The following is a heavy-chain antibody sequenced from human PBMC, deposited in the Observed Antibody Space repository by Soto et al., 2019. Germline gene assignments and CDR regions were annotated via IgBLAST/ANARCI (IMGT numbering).Heavy chain of an antibody. V-gene: IGHV4-38-2*01. CDR2: MYHNGNS. CDR1: GFPIRGGHY. J-gene: IGHJ3*02. D-gene: IGHD5-12*01. CDR3: ARGADIEGTTVDAFDI. Sequence: TLSLTCAVSGFPIRGGHYWGWIRQPPGKGLEWVAIMYHNGNSYYNPSLKSRVTISLDTSKTHFSLKLSSVTAADTAVYFCARGADIEGTTVDAFDIWGQGTMGTVS.